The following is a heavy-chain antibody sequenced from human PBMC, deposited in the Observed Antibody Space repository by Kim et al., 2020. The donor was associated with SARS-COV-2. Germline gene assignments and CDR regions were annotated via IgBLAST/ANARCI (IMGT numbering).Heavy chain of an antibody. Sequence: GSLRLSCAASGFTFSSYAMHWVRQAPGKGLEWVALIAYDGSYKYYADSVRGRFTISRDNSKNKLILEMNSLRAEDTAVYYCAKECTTSATHNWFDPWGQ. CDR1: GFTFSSYA. V-gene: IGHV3-30*18. CDR3: AKECTTSATHNWFDP. D-gene: IGHD2-2*01. J-gene: IGHJ5*02. CDR2: IAYDGSYK.